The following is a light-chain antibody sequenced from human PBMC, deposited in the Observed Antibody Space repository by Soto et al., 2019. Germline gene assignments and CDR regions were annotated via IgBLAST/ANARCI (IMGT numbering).Light chain of an antibody. CDR2: DVS. Sequence: QSALTQPRSVSGSPGQSVTISCTGTSSDVGGYNYVSWYQQHPGKATKLMIYDVSKRPSGVPDRFSGSNSGNTASLTISGLQAEDEADYYCCSYAGSSWVFGTGTKVTVL. J-gene: IGLJ1*01. CDR1: SSDVGGYNY. CDR3: CSYAGSSWV. V-gene: IGLV2-11*01.